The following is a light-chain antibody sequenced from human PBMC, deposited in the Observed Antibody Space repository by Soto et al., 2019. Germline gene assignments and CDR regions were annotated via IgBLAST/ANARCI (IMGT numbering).Light chain of an antibody. Sequence: EIVLTQSPGTLSLSPGERATLSCRASQSVSSNYLAWYQQKPGQAPRPLIYGASSRATGIPDRFSGSGAGLDLTLPISKLGSEAFAVYDFHQYGSQPRTFGRGAKVE. CDR3: HQYGSQPRT. CDR2: GAS. J-gene: IGKJ1*01. V-gene: IGKV3-20*01. CDR1: QSVSSNY.